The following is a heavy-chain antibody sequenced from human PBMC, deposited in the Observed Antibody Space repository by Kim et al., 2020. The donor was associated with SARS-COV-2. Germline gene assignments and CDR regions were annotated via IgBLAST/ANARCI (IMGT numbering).Heavy chain of an antibody. CDR1: GYSFTSYW. V-gene: IGHV5-51*01. CDR2: IYPGDSDT. J-gene: IGHJ4*02. CDR3: ARDGIFLDGDPDDNYFDY. Sequence: GESLKISCKGSGYSFTSYWIGWVRQMPGKGLEWMGIIYPGDSDTRYSPSFQGQVTISADKSISTAYLQWSSLKASDTAMYYCARDGIFLDGDPDDNYFDYWGQGTLVTVSS. D-gene: IGHD4-17*01.